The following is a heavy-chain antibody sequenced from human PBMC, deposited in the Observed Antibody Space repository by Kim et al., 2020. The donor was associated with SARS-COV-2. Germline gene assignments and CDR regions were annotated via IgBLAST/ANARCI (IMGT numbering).Heavy chain of an antibody. Sequence: SETLSLTCGVNDGSFEGYYWTWIRQSPGKGLEWIWEITHRGSTNYNPAMKTRVTMSVDTDKKEFSLTLTSVTAADTAVYFCARGLYYNSRSLNPWGQGTPVIVS. CDR3: ARGLYYNSRSLNP. CDR1: DGSFEGYY. J-gene: IGHJ1*01. V-gene: IGHV4-34*01. CDR2: ITHRGST. D-gene: IGHD3-10*01.